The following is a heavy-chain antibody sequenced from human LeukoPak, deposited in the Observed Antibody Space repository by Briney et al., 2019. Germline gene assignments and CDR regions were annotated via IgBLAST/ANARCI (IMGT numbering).Heavy chain of an antibody. J-gene: IGHJ4*02. CDR1: GYSFTNYW. CDR3: ARPGMGAKSFVDY. V-gene: IGHV5-51*01. Sequence: GESLKISCKGFGYSFTNYWIGWVRQMPGKGLEWMGIVYPGDSDTRYSPSFQGQVTISADKSISTAFLQWSSLKASDTAVYYCARPGMGAKSFVDYWGQGTLVTVSS. D-gene: IGHD1-26*01. CDR2: VYPGDSDT.